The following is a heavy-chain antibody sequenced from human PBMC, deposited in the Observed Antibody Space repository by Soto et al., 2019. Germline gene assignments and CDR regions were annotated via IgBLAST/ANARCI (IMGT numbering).Heavy chain of an antibody. CDR1: GYTFIRYS. D-gene: IGHD2-21*02. Sequence: GASVKVSCKASGYTFIRYSISWVRQAPGQGLEWMGWISAYNGNTSYAQKLQGRVTMTTDTSTSTAYMELRSLRSDDTAVYYCARRGNTVVTRDGFDIWGQGTMVTVSS. J-gene: IGHJ3*02. V-gene: IGHV1-18*01. CDR3: ARRGNTVVTRDGFDI. CDR2: ISAYNGNT.